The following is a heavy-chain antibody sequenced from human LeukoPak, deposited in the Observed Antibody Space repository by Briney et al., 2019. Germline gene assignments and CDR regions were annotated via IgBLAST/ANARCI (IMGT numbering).Heavy chain of an antibody. Sequence: GGSLRLSCTTSGFTFTNYGINWVPQAPGKGLEWVAAIWYDGSKTSYTDSVKGRFTVSRDISKSTVYLQMNGLKAEDTAVYYCARDDCSTTPCYAYWGQGTLVTVSS. CDR1: GFTFTNYG. CDR3: ARDDCSTTPCYAY. J-gene: IGHJ4*02. CDR2: IWYDGSKT. D-gene: IGHD2-2*01. V-gene: IGHV3-33*01.